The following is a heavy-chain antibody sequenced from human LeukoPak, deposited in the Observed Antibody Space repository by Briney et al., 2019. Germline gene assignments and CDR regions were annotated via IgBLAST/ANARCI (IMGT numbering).Heavy chain of an antibody. D-gene: IGHD5-12*01. Sequence: PSETLSLTCTVSGGSISSSSYYWSWIRQPPGKGLEWIGHITYSGSTDYSPSLRSRVTMSVDTSKNQFSLKLNSVTAAETAMYFCARGGVGGYDYFDSWGQGTLVAVPS. CDR2: ITYSGST. CDR1: GGSISSSSYY. CDR3: ARGGVGGYDYFDS. V-gene: IGHV4-30-4*01. J-gene: IGHJ4*02.